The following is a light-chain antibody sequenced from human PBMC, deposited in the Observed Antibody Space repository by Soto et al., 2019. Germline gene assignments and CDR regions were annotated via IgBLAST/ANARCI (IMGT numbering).Light chain of an antibody. V-gene: IGKV1-39*01. J-gene: IGKJ4*01. CDR2: AAS. CDR3: PQSSSTPRP. Sequence: DIQMTQSPSSLSAAVGDRVTITCRASQSISSYLNWYQQKPGKAPKLLIYAASSLQSGVPSRFSGSGSGTDFTLTISSLQPEDFATYYCPQSSSTPRPFGGGTKVELK. CDR1: QSISSY.